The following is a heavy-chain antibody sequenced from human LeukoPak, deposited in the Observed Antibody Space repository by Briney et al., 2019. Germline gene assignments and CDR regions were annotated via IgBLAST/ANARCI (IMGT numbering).Heavy chain of an antibody. D-gene: IGHD4-11*01. CDR1: GYSISSGYY. V-gene: IGHV4-38-2*01. J-gene: IGHJ4*02. CDR2: IYHSEST. Sequence: SETLSLTCAVSGYSISSGYYWGWIRQPPGKGLEWIGSIYHSESTYYNPSLKSRVTISVDTSKNQFSLKLSSVTAADTAVYYCARRDYKAYSWGQGTLVTVSS. CDR3: ARRDYKAYS.